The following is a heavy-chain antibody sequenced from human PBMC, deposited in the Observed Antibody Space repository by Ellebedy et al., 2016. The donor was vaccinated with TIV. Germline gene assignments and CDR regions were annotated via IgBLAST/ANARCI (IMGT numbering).Heavy chain of an antibody. V-gene: IGHV3-11*01. CDR2: ISSSGSTI. Sequence: GESLKISCAASGFTFSDYYMSWIRQAPGKGLEWVSYISSSGSTIYYADSVKGRFTISRDNAKNSLYLQMNSLRAEDTAVYYCARDRPRAVVVAATGIGGWFDPWGQGTLVTVSS. J-gene: IGHJ5*02. CDR3: ARDRPRAVVVAATGIGGWFDP. CDR1: GFTFSDYY. D-gene: IGHD2-15*01.